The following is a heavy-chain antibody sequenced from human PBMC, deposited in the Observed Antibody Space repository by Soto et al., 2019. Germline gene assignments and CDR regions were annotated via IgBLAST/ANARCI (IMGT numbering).Heavy chain of an antibody. V-gene: IGHV3-7*05. J-gene: IGHJ3*02. D-gene: IGHD2-8*01. CDR1: GFSLGSYW. CDR2: IKKDGSRT. CDR3: ARDVSPGTSTLYLDAFDI. Sequence: EAQLVESGGGLVQPGGSLRLSCEASGFSLGSYWMTWVRQAPGKGLEWVANIKKDGSRTSYLDSVRGRFTISRDNAGNSLSLQMDSLRAEDTGLYFCARDVSPGTSTLYLDAFDIWGQGTMVTVSS.